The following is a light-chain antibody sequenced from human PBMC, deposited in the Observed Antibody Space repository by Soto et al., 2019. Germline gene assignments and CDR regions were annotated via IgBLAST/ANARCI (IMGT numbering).Light chain of an antibody. J-gene: IGKJ4*01. CDR3: QQYDNLLAPT. V-gene: IGKV1-33*01. Sequence: DIQMTQSPSSLSASVGDRVTITCQASQDISSYLNWFQQKPGKAPNLLIFDASKLQTGVPSRFSGSGSWTDFTFTISGLQPEDIATYYCQQYDNLLAPTFGGGTRVDI. CDR2: DAS. CDR1: QDISSY.